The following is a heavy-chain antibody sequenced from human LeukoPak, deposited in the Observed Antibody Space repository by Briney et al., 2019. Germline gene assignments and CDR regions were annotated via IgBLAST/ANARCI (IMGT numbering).Heavy chain of an antibody. CDR1: GYTFTDYY. D-gene: IGHD4-11*01. CDR2: INPNSGGI. CDR3: ARSSDYSNYIIDY. Sequence: ASVKVSCKASGYTFTDYYLHWVRQAPGQGLEWMGWINPNSGGINYAQKFQGRVTMTRDTSMSTAYMEVTRLTSDDTAVFFCARSSDYSNYIIDYWGQGTLVTVSS. J-gene: IGHJ4*02. V-gene: IGHV1-2*02.